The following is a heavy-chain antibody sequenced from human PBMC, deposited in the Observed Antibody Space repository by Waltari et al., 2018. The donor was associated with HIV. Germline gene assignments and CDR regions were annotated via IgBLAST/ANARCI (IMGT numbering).Heavy chain of an antibody. V-gene: IGHV3-9*01. D-gene: IGHD6-13*01. CDR2: ISWNSGSI. Sequence: EVQLVESGGGLVQPGRSLRLSCAASGFTFDDYAMHWVRQAPGKGLEWVSCISWNSGSIGYADSVKGRFTISRDNAKNSLYLQMNSLRAEDTALYYCAKDTRSGVFIADNENDAFDIWGQGTMVTVSS. CDR3: AKDTRSGVFIADNENDAFDI. CDR1: GFTFDDYA. J-gene: IGHJ3*02.